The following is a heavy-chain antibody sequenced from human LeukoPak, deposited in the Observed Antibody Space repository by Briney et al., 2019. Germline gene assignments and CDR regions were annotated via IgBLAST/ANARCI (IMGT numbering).Heavy chain of an antibody. J-gene: IGHJ4*02. CDR3: ARDPRTVRI. V-gene: IGHV3-11*06. Sequence: GGSLTLSCVASGFTFSNYAMSWVRQAPGKGLEWLSYISGSGGDTNYADSVRGRFTISRDNAKNSLYLQMNSLRVEDTAVYYCARDPRTVRIWGQGTLVTVSS. CDR2: ISGSGGDT. D-gene: IGHD1-1*01. CDR1: GFTFSNYA.